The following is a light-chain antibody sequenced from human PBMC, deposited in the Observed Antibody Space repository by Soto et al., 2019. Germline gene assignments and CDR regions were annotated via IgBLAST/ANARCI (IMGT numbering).Light chain of an antibody. CDR3: QQYNNWPPIT. V-gene: IGKV3-11*01. CDR2: DAS. J-gene: IGKJ5*01. Sequence: EIVLTQSPATISLSTGDLDSLXXRPSQSVNQYLAWDRQKPGQATRLXXYDASKRATGIPARFSGSGSGTELTLTISSLQSEDFAVYYCQQYNNWPPITFGQGTRLEIK. CDR1: QSVNQY.